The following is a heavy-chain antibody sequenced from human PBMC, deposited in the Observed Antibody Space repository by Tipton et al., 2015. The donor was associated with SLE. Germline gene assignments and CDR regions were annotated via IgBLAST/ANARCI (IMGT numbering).Heavy chain of an antibody. CDR1: GFTFSSYA. Sequence: SLRLSCAASGFTFSSYAMHWVRQASGKGLEWVGRIRSKANSYATAYAASVKGRFTISRDDSKNTAYLQMNSLKTEDTAVYYCTRHFLGDIVVVPAAMSDYWGQGTLVTVSS. D-gene: IGHD2-2*01. CDR2: IRSKANSYAT. J-gene: IGHJ4*02. CDR3: TRHFLGDIVVVPAAMSDY. V-gene: IGHV3-73*01.